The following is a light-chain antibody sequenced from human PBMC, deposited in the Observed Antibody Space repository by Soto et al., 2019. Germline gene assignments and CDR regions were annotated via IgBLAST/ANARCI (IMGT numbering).Light chain of an antibody. V-gene: IGLV2-14*01. CDR1: SSDVGGYNY. CDR3: SSYTSSRAYV. Sequence: QSVLTQPASVSGSPGQSITISCTGTSSDVGGYNYVSWYQQQSGKAPKLMIHEVSNRPSGVSNRLSGSKSGSTASLTISGLQAEDEADYYCSSYTSSRAYVFGIGTKVTVL. CDR2: EVS. J-gene: IGLJ1*01.